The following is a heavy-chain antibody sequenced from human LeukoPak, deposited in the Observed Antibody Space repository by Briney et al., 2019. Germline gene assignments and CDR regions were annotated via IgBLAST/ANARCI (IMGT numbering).Heavy chain of an antibody. D-gene: IGHD2-2*01. V-gene: IGHV1-69*13. CDR2: IIPIFGTA. J-gene: IGHJ6*04. CDR3: ARVDDIVVVPAAMGVRGGAYYYYGMDV. CDR1: GGTFSSYA. Sequence: GASVKVSCKASGGTFSSYAISWVRQAPGQGLEWMGGIIPIFGTANYAQKFQGRVTITADESTSTAYMELSSLRSEDTAVYYCARVDDIVVVPAAMGVRGGAYYYYGMDVWGKGTTATVSS.